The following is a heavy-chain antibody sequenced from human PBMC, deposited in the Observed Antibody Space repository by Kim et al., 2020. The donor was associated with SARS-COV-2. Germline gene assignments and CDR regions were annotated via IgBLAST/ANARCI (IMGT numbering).Heavy chain of an antibody. CDR2: INHSGST. D-gene: IGHD2-2*02. CDR1: GGSFSVYH. CDR3: ARGRAGVGPSPILGIGPHYDYYAMDV. J-gene: IGHJ6*02. V-gene: IGHV4-34*01. Sequence: SETLSLTCAAYGGSFSVYHWSWIRQPPGKGLEWIGEINHSGSTNYNPSLKSRGTISVNTSKNQFSLKLSSVTAADTAGYYCARGRAGVGPSPILGIGPHYDYYAMDVWGQGTTVTVSS.